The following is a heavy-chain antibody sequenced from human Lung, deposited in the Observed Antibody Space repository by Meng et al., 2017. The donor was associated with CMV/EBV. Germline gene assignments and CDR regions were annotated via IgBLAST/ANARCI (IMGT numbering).Heavy chain of an antibody. CDR1: GGTFSSYA. Sequence: SVKVSXKASGGTFSSYAISWVRQAPGQGLEWMGGIIPILGIANYAQKFQGRVTITADKSTSTAYMELSSLRSEDTAVYYCARDSITIFGVVTKNDYYYGMDVWGQGTXVTVSS. D-gene: IGHD3-3*01. CDR3: ARDSITIFGVVTKNDYYYGMDV. CDR2: IIPILGIA. J-gene: IGHJ6*02. V-gene: IGHV1-69*10.